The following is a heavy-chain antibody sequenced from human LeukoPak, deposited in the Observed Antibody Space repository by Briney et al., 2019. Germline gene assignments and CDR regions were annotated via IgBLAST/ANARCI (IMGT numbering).Heavy chain of an antibody. CDR2: ISSSSSYI. J-gene: IGHJ2*01. CDR3: AREGRYSGWYQNWYFDL. V-gene: IGHV3-21*01. CDR1: GFTFSSYS. Sequence: GGSLRLSCAASGFTFSSYSMNWVRQAPGKGLVWVSSISSSSSYIYYADSVKGRFTISRDNAKDSLYLQMNSLRAEDTAVYYCAREGRYSGWYQNWYFDLWGRGTLVTVSS. D-gene: IGHD6-19*01.